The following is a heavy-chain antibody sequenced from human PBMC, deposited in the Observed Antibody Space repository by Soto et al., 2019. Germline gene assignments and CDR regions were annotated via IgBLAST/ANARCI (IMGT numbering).Heavy chain of an antibody. J-gene: IGHJ4*02. D-gene: IGHD5-12*01. CDR2: ISAYNGNT. CDR3: ARDLVPGYTGFSDY. Sequence: ASVKVSCKASGYTFTSYGISWVRQAPGQGLEWMGWISAYNGNTNYAQKLQGRVTMTTDTSSTTAYMELRSLTSDDTAVYYCARDLVPGYTGFSDYWGQGTLVTVSS. V-gene: IGHV1-18*01. CDR1: GYTFTSYG.